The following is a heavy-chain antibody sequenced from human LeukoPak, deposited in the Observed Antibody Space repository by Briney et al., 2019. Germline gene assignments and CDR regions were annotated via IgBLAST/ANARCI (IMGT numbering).Heavy chain of an antibody. D-gene: IGHD4-11*01. CDR2: IYTSGST. CDR3: ARHSPTYNWFDP. Sequence: SETLSLTCTVSGGSISSYYWSWIRHPPGKGLEWIGRIYTSGSTNYNPSLKSRVTISVDTSKNQFSLKLSSVTAADTAVYYCARHSPTYNWFDPWGQGTLVTVSS. V-gene: IGHV4-59*08. J-gene: IGHJ5*02. CDR1: GGSISSYY.